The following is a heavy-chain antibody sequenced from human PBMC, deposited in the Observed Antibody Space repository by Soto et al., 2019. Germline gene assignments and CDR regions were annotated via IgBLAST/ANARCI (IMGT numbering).Heavy chain of an antibody. D-gene: IGHD4-17*01. CDR1: GFSFSSFW. CDR2: INNATSRT. CDR3: ESDCGEEESTAAFDI. J-gene: IGHJ3*02. V-gene: IGHV3-74*01. Sequence: GGSLRLSCAASGFSFSSFWMHWARQAPGKGLVWVAYINNATSRTNYADSMKGRFTISRDNAKNTLYLQMNSLRAEDTAMYYCESDCGEEESTAAFDIWGQGTMVTVSS.